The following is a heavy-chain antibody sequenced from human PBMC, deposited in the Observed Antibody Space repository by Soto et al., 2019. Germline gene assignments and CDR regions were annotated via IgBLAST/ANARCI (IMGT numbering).Heavy chain of an antibody. Sequence: GGSLRLSCAASGFTFSSYAMSWVRQAPGKGLEWVSAISGSGGSTYYADSVKGRFTISRDNSKNTLYLQMKSLRAEDTAVYYCAKNPGVGSWDPRGNYYYYGMDVWGQGTTVTVSS. J-gene: IGHJ6*02. CDR2: ISGSGGST. V-gene: IGHV3-23*01. CDR1: GFTFSSYA. CDR3: AKNPGVGSWDPRGNYYYYGMDV. D-gene: IGHD1-26*01.